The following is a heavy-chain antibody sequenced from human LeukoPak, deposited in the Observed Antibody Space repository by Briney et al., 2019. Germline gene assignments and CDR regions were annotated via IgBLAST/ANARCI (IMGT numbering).Heavy chain of an antibody. CDR3: ARAGSSIVATRFDY. D-gene: IGHD5-12*01. V-gene: IGHV3-7*01. Sequence: GGSLRLSCAASGFTFSKYWMSWVRQAPGKGLEWVANIKQDGSEKYYVDSVKGRFTISRDNAKNSLYLQMNSLRAEDTAVYYCARAGSSIVATRFDYWGQGTLVTVSS. J-gene: IGHJ4*02. CDR1: GFTFSKYW. CDR2: IKQDGSEK.